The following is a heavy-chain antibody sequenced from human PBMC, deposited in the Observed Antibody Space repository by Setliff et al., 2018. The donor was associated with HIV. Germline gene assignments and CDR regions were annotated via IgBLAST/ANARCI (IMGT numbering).Heavy chain of an antibody. CDR1: GYTFTNYA. D-gene: IGHD6-6*01. Sequence: ASVKVSCKASGYTFTNYAIHWVRQAPGQRLEWMGWITVGDGNTKYSQKFQGRVTITRDTSATTAYMELSSLRSEDTAVYYCARGFSVYSSSDPLLNWFDPWGQGTPVTVSS. J-gene: IGHJ5*02. CDR2: ITVGDGNT. V-gene: IGHV1-3*01. CDR3: ARGFSVYSSSDPLLNWFDP.